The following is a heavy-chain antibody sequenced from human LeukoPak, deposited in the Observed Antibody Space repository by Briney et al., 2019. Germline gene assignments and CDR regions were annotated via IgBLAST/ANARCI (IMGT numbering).Heavy chain of an antibody. CDR3: AREPRRYDFWSGYYFDY. J-gene: IGHJ4*02. Sequence: SETLSLTCTVSGGSISSGVYYWSWIRQHPGKGLEWIGYIYYSGSTYYNPSLKSRVTISVDTSKNQFSLKLSSVTAADTAVYYCAREPRRYDFWSGYYFDYWGQGTLVTVSS. V-gene: IGHV4-31*03. D-gene: IGHD3-3*01. CDR1: GGSISSGVYY. CDR2: IYYSGST.